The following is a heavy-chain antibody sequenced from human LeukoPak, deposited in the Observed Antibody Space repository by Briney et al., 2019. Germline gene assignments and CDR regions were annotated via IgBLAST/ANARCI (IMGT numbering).Heavy chain of an antibody. Sequence: ASVKVSCRTSGYTLSDYYMHWVRQAPGQGPEWMGVSNPTGSTNYAQRFRGRVTMTRDTSTTTVYMELSSLRSEDTAVYYCARNYGSVDSWGQGTLVTVSS. CDR2: SNPTGST. V-gene: IGHV1-46*01. J-gene: IGHJ4*02. D-gene: IGHD4-17*01. CDR3: ARNYGSVDS. CDR1: GYTLSDYY.